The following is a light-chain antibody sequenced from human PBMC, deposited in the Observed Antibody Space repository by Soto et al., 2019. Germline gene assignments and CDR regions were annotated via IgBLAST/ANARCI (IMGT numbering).Light chain of an antibody. CDR2: EVT. CDR1: ISDFGGYNY. Sequence: QSVLTQPASVSGSPGQSISISCTGTISDFGGYNYVSWYQQHPGKTPKLLIYEVTNRPSGVSSRFSGSKSGNTASLTISGLQAEDETDYYCSSYTSTNHVVFGGGTKVTVL. CDR3: SSYTSTNHVV. J-gene: IGLJ2*01. V-gene: IGLV2-14*01.